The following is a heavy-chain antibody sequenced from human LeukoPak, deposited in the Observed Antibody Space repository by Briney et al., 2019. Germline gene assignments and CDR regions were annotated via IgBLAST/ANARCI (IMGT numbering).Heavy chain of an antibody. V-gene: IGHV3-74*01. D-gene: IGHD3-3*01. CDR1: GFTFSSDW. Sequence: GGSLRLSCAASGFTFSSDWMRWVRQAPGKGLVWLSRINSDGSSTSYADSVKGRFTISRDNAKNTLYLQMNSLRAEDTAVYYCARDKIALRFLEWLPDYWGQGTLVTVSS. J-gene: IGHJ4*02. CDR3: ARDKIALRFLEWLPDY. CDR2: INSDGSST.